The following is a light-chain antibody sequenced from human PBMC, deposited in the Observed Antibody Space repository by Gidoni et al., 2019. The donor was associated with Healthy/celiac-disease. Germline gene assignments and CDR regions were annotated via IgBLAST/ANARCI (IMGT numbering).Light chain of an antibody. CDR2: QDS. V-gene: IGLV3-1*01. J-gene: IGLJ2*01. CDR3: QAWDSSTARVV. Sequence: SSELTPPPSVSVSPGQTASITCSGDKLGDKYACWYQQKPGQSPVLVIYQDSKRPSGIPERFSGSNSGNTATLTISGTQAMDEADYYCQAWDSSTARVVFGGGTKLTVL. CDR1: KLGDKY.